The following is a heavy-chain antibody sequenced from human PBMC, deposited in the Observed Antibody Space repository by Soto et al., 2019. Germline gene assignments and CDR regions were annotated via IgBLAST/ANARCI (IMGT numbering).Heavy chain of an antibody. D-gene: IGHD3-9*01. CDR3: ARGGDNRYFDWLSKGVLFDKNWFDP. J-gene: IGHJ5*02. CDR2: IYYSGST. Sequence: TSETLSLTCTVSGGSISSYYWSWIRQPPGKGLEWIGYIYYSGSTNYNPSLKSRVTISVDTSKNQFSLKLSPVTAADTAVYYCARGGDNRYFDWLSKGVLFDKNWFDPWGQGTLVTVSS. V-gene: IGHV4-59*01. CDR1: GGSISSYY.